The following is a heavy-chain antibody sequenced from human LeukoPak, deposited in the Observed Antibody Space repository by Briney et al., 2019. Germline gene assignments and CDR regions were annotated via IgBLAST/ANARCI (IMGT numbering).Heavy chain of an antibody. CDR3: ARVVDSSSWWAPGQYYYYGMDV. V-gene: IGHV1-69*13. Sequence: ASVKVSCKASGYTFTSYAISWVRQAPGQGLEWMGGIIPIFGTANYAQKFQGRVTITADESTSTAYMELSSLRSEDTAVYYCARVVDSSSWWAPGQYYYYGMDVWGQGTTVTVSS. J-gene: IGHJ6*02. CDR1: GYTFTSYA. CDR2: IIPIFGTA. D-gene: IGHD6-13*01.